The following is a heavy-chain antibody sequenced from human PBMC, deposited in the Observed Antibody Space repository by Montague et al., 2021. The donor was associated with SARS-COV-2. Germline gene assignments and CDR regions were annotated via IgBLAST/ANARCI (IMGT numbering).Heavy chain of an antibody. V-gene: IGHV4-4*07. Sequence: SETLSLNCTVSGGSISGYYWSWFRQSTGKGLEWIGRIYNSGSTSYNPSLKSRVTMSVDTSKNQFSLKLSSVTAADTAVYYCVRDQGRSNWNYPDYWGQGTLVTVSS. D-gene: IGHD1-20*01. CDR1: GGSISGYY. J-gene: IGHJ4*02. CDR2: IYNSGST. CDR3: VRDQGRSNWNYPDY.